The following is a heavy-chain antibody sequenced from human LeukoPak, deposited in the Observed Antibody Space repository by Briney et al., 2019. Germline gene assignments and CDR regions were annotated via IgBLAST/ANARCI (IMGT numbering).Heavy chain of an antibody. V-gene: IGHV3-53*01. D-gene: IGHD5-18*01. Sequence: GGSLRLSCAASDFKIRNYYISWVRQAPGKGLEWVSVISGGGDTSYSDSVKGRFTISRHSSKNTVFLQMNKLRVEDTAVYFCARGFHSYGLSYYFDYWGQGTGVTVSS. J-gene: IGHJ4*02. CDR2: ISGGGDT. CDR3: ARGFHSYGLSYYFDY. CDR1: DFKIRNYY.